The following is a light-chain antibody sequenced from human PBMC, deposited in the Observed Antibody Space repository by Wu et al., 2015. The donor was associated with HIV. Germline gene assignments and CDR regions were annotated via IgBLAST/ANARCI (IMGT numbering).Light chain of an antibody. V-gene: IGKV1-NL1*01. CDR3: QQYYSSPPELT. CDR1: QGISNS. J-gene: IGKJ4*01. Sequence: DIQMTQSPSSLSASVGDRVTITCRASQGISNSLAWYQQKPGKAPKLLLYAASRLESGVPSRFSGCGSGTDYTLTISSLQPEDFATYYCQQYYSSPPELTFGGGTKVEIK. CDR2: AAS.